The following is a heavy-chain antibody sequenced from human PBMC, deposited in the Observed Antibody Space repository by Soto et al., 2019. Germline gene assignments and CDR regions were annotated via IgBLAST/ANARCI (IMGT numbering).Heavy chain of an antibody. CDR1: GFTFRNYG. D-gene: IGHD2-2*01. V-gene: IGHV3-33*01. Sequence: GGSLRLSCAASGFTFRNYGMHWVHQAPGKGLAWVAVIRYDGSNKYYADSVKGRFTISRDNSKNTLDLQMNSLRAEDTAVYYCARYAQGFDWDCWGQRTLVTVAS. CDR2: IRYDGSNK. J-gene: IGHJ4*02. CDR3: ARYAQGFDWDC.